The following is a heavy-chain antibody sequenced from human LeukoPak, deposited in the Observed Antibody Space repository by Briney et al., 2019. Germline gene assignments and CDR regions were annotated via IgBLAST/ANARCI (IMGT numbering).Heavy chain of an antibody. CDR1: GFTFDDYA. D-gene: IGHD6-13*01. J-gene: IGHJ1*01. Sequence: GRSLRLSCAASGFTFDDYAMHWVRQAPGKGLEWVSGISWNSGSIGYADSVKGRFTISRDNAKNSLYLQMNSLRAEDTALYYCAKDSYSGSSSWYEGYFQHWGQGTLVTVSS. V-gene: IGHV3-9*01. CDR3: AKDSYSGSSSWYEGYFQH. CDR2: ISWNSGSI.